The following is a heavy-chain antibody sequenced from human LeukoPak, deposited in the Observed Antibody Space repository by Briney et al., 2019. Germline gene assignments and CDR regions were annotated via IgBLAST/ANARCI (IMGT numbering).Heavy chain of an antibody. J-gene: IGHJ3*02. CDR1: GFTFSSYS. D-gene: IGHD3/OR15-3a*01. Sequence: GGSLSLSWAVSGFTFSSYSMNWVRQAPGKGLEWVSSISSSSSYIYYADSVKGRFTISRDNAKDSPYLQMSSLRAEETAVYYCARDLGLVRSLDIWSQGRMVTVSS. CDR3: ARDLGLVRSLDI. V-gene: IGHV3-21*01. CDR2: ISSSSSYI.